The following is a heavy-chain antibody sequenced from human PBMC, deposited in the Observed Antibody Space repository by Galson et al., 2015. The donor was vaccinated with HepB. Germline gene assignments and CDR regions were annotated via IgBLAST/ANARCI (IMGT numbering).Heavy chain of an antibody. J-gene: IGHJ4*02. CDR1: GFTVSSNY. Sequence: SLRLSCAASGFTVSSNYMSWVRQAPGKGLEWVSVIYSGGSTYYADSVKGRFTISRDNSNNTLYLQMNSLRAEDTAVYYCARDLPAYSSGTSEDYWGQGTLVTVSS. D-gene: IGHD6-19*01. CDR3: ARDLPAYSSGTSEDY. CDR2: IYSGGST. V-gene: IGHV3-66*01.